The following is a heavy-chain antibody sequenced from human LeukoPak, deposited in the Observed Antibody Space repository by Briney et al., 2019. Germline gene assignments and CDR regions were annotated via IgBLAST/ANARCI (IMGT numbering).Heavy chain of an antibody. J-gene: IGHJ4*02. CDR2: IIPIFGTA. Sequence: ASVKVSCKASGYTFTGYYMHWVRQAPGQELEWMGGIIPIFGTANYAQKFQGRVTITADKSTSTAYMELSSLGSEDTAVYYCARGNGSWSADYWGQGTLVTVSS. CDR3: ARGNGSWSADY. CDR1: GYTFTGYY. V-gene: IGHV1-69*06. D-gene: IGHD6-13*01.